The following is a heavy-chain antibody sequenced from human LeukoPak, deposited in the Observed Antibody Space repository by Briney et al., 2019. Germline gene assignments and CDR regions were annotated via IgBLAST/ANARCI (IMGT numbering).Heavy chain of an antibody. J-gene: IGHJ5*02. V-gene: IGHV1-8*01. D-gene: IGHD5-12*01. CDR2: MNPNSGNT. CDR1: GYTFTSYD. Sequence: GASVKVSCKASGYTFTSYDINWVRQATGQGLEWMGWMNPNSGNTGYAQKFQGRVTMTRNTSISTAYMELSSLRSEDTAVYYCARSRGYSGYDYSWGQGTLVTVSS. CDR3: ARSRGYSGYDYS.